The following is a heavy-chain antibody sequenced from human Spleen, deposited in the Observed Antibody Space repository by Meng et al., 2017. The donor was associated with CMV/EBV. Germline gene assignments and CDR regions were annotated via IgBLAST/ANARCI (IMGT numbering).Heavy chain of an antibody. CDR2: IYYSGST. CDR3: ARGEVAVAGFFDY. D-gene: IGHD6-19*01. CDR1: GGSISSSSYY. J-gene: IGHJ4*02. V-gene: IGHV4-31*03. Sequence: QVPLQESGPGLVKPSETLSLTCTVSGGSISSSSYYWGWIRQHPGKGLEWIGYIYYSGSTYYNPSLKSRVTISVDTSKNQFSLKLSSVTAADTAVYYCARGEVAVAGFFDYWGQGTLVTVSS.